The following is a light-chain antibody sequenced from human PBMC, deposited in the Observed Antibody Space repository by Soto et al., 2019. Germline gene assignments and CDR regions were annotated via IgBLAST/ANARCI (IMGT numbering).Light chain of an antibody. V-gene: IGKV1-9*01. CDR1: QGIFSY. CDR3: QQLHDYPIT. CDR2: GAS. Sequence: HLSQSPSFLSASVVGGFTITLVASQGIFSYLAWYQQKPGKAPELLIYGASTLQSGVPSRFSGRGSGKEFTLTISNLQAEDFATYYCQQLHDYPITFGQGTRLEIK. J-gene: IGKJ5*01.